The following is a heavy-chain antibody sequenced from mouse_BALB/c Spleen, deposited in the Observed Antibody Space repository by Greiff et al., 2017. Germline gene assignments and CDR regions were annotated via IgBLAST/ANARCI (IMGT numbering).Heavy chain of an antibody. V-gene: IGHV1S137*01. J-gene: IGHJ2*01. CDR1: GYTFTDYA. CDR3: ARKKYGNYFFDY. CDR2: ISTYYGDA. Sequence: QVQLQQSGAELVRPGVSVKISCKGSGYTFTDYAMHWVKQSHAKSLEWIGVISTYYGDASYNQKFKGKATMTVDKSSSTAYMELARLTSEDSAIYYCARKKYGNYFFDYWGQGTTLTVSS. D-gene: IGHD2-10*02.